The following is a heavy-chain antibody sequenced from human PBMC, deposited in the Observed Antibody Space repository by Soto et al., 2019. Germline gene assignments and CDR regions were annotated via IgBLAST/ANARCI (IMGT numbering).Heavy chain of an antibody. J-gene: IGHJ6*03. V-gene: IGHV1-3*01. CDR1: GYTFTSYA. D-gene: IGHD3-9*01. CDR2: INAGNGNT. Sequence: GASVKVSCKASGYTFTSYAMHWLLQAPGQRLEWMGWINAGNGNTKYSQKFQGRVTITRDTSASTAYMELSSLRSEDTAVYYCAREPYDILTGFPPYYYYYMDVWGKGTTVTVSS. CDR3: AREPYDILTGFPPYYYYYMDV.